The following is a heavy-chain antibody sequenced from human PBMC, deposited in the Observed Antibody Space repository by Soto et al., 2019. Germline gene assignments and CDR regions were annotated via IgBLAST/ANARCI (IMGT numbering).Heavy chain of an antibody. J-gene: IGHJ6*02. CDR3: ARGLGAAAGTGYYYYYYGMDV. D-gene: IGHD6-13*01. Sequence: ASVNVSCKASCYTFTSYGISWVRQAPLQVLELMVWIIAYNGNTNDAQKLQGRVTMTTDTSTSTAYMELRSLRSDDTAVYYCARGLGAAAGTGYYYYYYGMDVWGQGTTVTVSS. CDR1: CYTFTSYG. V-gene: IGHV1-18*04. CDR2: IIAYNGNT.